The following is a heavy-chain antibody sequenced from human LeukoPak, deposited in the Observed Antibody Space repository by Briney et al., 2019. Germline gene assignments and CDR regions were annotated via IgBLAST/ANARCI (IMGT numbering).Heavy chain of an antibody. CDR3: ARGGCSSTSCYQDWFDP. CDR2: IYYSGST. CDR1: GGSISYY. V-gene: IGHV4-59*01. J-gene: IGHJ5*02. D-gene: IGHD2-2*01. Sequence: SETLSLTCTVSGGSISYYWSWIRQPPGKGLDWIGHIYYSGSTNYNPSLKNRVTISVDTSKNQFSLNLRSVTAADTAVYYCARGGCSSTSCYQDWFDPWGQGMLVTVSS.